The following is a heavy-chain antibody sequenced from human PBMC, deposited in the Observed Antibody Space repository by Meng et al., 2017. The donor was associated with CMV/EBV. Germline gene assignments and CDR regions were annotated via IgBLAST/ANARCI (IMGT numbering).Heavy chain of an antibody. CDR3: ARGGY. CDR2: LSSSSSYI. CDR1: GFTFSIYS. Sequence: EVQLWESGGGCGNTGGSLIPSCAASGFTFSIYSMNWVRQAPGKGLEWVSSLSSSSSYIYYADSVKGRFTISRDNAKNSLYLQMNSLRAEDTAVYYCARGGYWGQGTLVTVSS. V-gene: IGHV3-21*01. J-gene: IGHJ4*02.